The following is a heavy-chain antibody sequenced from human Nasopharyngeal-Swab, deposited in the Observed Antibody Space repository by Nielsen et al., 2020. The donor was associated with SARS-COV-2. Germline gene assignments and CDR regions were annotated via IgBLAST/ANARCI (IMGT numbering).Heavy chain of an antibody. CDR2: INHSGST. V-gene: IGHV4-34*01. CDR3: ARGRGGWLGVNWFDP. J-gene: IGHJ5*02. Sequence: WIRQPPGKGLEWIGEINHSGSTNYNPSLKSRVTISVDTSKKQFSLKLSSVTAADPAVYYCARGRGGWLGVNWFDPWGQGTLVTVSS. D-gene: IGHD3-10*01.